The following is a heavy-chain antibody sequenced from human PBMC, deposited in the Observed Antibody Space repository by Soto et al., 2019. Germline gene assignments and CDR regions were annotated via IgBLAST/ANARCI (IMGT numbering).Heavy chain of an antibody. CDR3: ARDRGSYGMDV. J-gene: IGHJ6*02. Sequence: QVQLQESGPGLVKPSQTLSLTCTVSGDSISVGYYWSWIRQHPGKRLEWIGYVSPSGTTYYNPSLKSRVSISTDTSKNQFSLEVSSVTAADTAVYYCARDRGSYGMDVWGQGTTVTVSS. V-gene: IGHV4-31*03. CDR1: GDSISVGYY. CDR2: VSPSGTT.